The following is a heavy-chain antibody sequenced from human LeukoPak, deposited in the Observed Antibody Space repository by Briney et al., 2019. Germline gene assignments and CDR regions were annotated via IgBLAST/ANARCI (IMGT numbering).Heavy chain of an antibody. V-gene: IGHV3-23*01. J-gene: IGHJ4*02. CDR1: GFTFSTYA. Sequence: GGSLRLSCAASGFTFSTYALTWVRQAPGKGLEWVSTISSSGVSTNYADSVKGRFTISRDNFKNTLYLQMNSLRAEDTAIYYCARNDSSGYYSVWGQGTLVTVSS. CDR2: ISSSGVST. CDR3: ARNDSSGYYSV. D-gene: IGHD3-22*01.